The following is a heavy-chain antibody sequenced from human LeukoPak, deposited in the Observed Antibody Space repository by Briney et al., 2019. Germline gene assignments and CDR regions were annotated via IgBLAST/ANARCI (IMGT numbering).Heavy chain of an antibody. J-gene: IGHJ6*04. D-gene: IGHD6-19*01. CDR1: GHTFTSYY. V-gene: IGHV1-46*01. CDR2: INPNGGGT. Sequence: GASVKVSCKASGHTFTSYYMHWVRQAPGQGLEWMGIINPNGGGTNYAQKSQGRVTMTRDMSTSTVYMELNSLRSEDTAVYYCARGYSSGLMDVWGKGTTITVSS. CDR3: ARGYSSGLMDV.